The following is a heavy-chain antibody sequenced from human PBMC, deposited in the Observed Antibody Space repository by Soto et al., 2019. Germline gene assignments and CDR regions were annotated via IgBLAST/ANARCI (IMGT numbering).Heavy chain of an antibody. D-gene: IGHD3-3*01. V-gene: IGHV1-69*01. CDR1: GGTFSRHA. CDR2: IIPIFGTA. CDR3: ARAKGEITIFGVVYGMDV. J-gene: IGHJ6*02. Sequence: QVQLVQSGAEVRKPGSSVKVSCKASGGTFSRHAISWVRQAPGQGLEWMGGIIPIFGTANHAQKFQGRVTIIADESTSTVYMELSSLRSEDTAMYYCARAKGEITIFGVVYGMDVWGQGTTVTVSS.